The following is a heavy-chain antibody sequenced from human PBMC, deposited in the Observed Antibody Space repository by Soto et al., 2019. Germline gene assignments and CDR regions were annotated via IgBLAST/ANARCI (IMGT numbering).Heavy chain of an antibody. CDR1: GYSFTSDW. D-gene: IGHD6-13*01. Sequence: GESLKISCNCSGYSFTSDWISGVRQMPGKGLEGMGRIDPSASYTNYSPSFQGHVTISADKSISTAYLQGSSLKASDTAMYYCATPRIAGNAFDIWGHGTMVTVS. CDR2: IDPSASYT. J-gene: IGHJ3*02. V-gene: IGHV5-10-1*01. CDR3: ATPRIAGNAFDI.